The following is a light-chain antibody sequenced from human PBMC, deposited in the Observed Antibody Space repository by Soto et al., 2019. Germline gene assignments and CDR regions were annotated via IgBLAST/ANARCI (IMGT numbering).Light chain of an antibody. CDR3: QAWDSSTRVV. CDR2: QDS. CDR1: KLGDKY. Sequence: SYELTQPPSVSVSPGQTASITCSGDKLGDKYACWYQQKPGQSPVLVIYQDSKRPSGIPERFSGSNSGNTATLTISGTQAMDEADYYCQAWDSSTRVVFSGGTKFTVL. V-gene: IGLV3-1*01. J-gene: IGLJ2*01.